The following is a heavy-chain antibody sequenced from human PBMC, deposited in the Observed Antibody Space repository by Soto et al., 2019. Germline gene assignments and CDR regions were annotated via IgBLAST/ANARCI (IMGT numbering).Heavy chain of an antibody. CDR2: VYHSGTT. D-gene: IGHD6-6*01. V-gene: IGHV4-4*02. CDR3: SRSRITVAARPDALDV. CDR1: GGSVTTSTW. Sequence: QVLLQEPGPGLVKPSGTLALTCTVSGGSVTTSTWWSWVRQRPGKGLEWIGEVYHSGTTNSHPSLESLITISVDKPKNQFSLKLTSVTAADTAVYFCSRSRITVAARPDALDVWGQGTLVTVSS. J-gene: IGHJ3*01.